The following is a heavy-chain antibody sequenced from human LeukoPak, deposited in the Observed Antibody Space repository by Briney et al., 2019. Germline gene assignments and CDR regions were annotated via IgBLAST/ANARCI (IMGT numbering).Heavy chain of an antibody. CDR2: ISSSSSYI. V-gene: IGHV3-21*01. D-gene: IGHD3-9*01. Sequence: PGGSLRLSCAASGFTFSSYSMNWVRQAPGKGLGWVSSISSSSSYIYYADSVKGRFTISRDNAKNSLYLQMNSLRAEDTAVYYCARGDDILTGYYLAFDYWGQGTLVTVSS. J-gene: IGHJ4*02. CDR1: GFTFSSYS. CDR3: ARGDDILTGYYLAFDY.